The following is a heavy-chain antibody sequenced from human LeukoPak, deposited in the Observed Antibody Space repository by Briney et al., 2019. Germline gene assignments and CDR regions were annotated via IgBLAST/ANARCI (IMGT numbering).Heavy chain of an antibody. J-gene: IGHJ6*02. CDR3: ARMYDGYYYYGMDV. Sequence: SETLSLICTVSNGSIRSYYWSWIRQPPGKGLEWIGYIYYSGSTNYNPSLKSRVTISVDTSKNQFSLNLSSVTAADTAVYYCARMYDGYYYYGMDVWGQGTTVTVSS. V-gene: IGHV4-59*01. D-gene: IGHD1-1*01. CDR2: IYYSGST. CDR1: NGSIRSYY.